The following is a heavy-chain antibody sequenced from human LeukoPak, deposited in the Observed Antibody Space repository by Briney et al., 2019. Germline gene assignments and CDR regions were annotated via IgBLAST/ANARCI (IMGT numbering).Heavy chain of an antibody. CDR3: ARDTFGKSTLDY. J-gene: IGHJ4*02. CDR1: GFTFSSYG. V-gene: IGHV3-33*01. Sequence: GGSLRLSCAASGFTFSSYGMHWVRQAPGKGLEWVAVIWYDGSNKYYADSVKGRFTISRDNSKNTLYLQMNSLRAEDTAVYYCARDTFGKSTLDYWGQGTLVTVSS. CDR2: IWYDGSNK. D-gene: IGHD3-10*01.